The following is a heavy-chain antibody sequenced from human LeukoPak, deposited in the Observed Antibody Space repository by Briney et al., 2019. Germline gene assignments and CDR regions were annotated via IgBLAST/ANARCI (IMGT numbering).Heavy chain of an antibody. CDR2: IYSDGRT. Sequence: PGGSLRLSCAASGFTFSSYGMTWVRQAPGKGLEWVSLIYSDGRTYYADSVKGRCTISRDGSKNTLYLQMNSLRVEDTAVYYCARGLFLSGYLDAFDIWGQGTVVTVSS. CDR1: GFTFSSYG. V-gene: IGHV3-53*01. CDR3: ARGLFLSGYLDAFDI. J-gene: IGHJ3*02. D-gene: IGHD3-22*01.